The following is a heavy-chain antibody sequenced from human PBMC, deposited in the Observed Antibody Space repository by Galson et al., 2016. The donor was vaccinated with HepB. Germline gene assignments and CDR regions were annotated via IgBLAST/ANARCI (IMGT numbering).Heavy chain of an antibody. J-gene: IGHJ4*02. V-gene: IGHV1-69*13. CDR3: ARSYSYDSGSYATFGT. CDR2: IIPNFVTA. CDR1: GGTFSNFG. D-gene: IGHD3-10*01. Sequence: SVKVSCKASGGTFSNFGFSWVRQAPGQGLEWLGGIIPNFVTANYAQKFQGRVTITADESTRTVYMELSSLRSEDTALYYCARSYSYDSGSYATFGTRGQGTLITVSS.